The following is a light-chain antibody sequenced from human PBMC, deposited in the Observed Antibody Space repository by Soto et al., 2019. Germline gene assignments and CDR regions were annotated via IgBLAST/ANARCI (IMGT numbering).Light chain of an antibody. Sequence: DIQMTQSPSSLSASVGDRVTITCRASQAISNYLAWYQQKPGKVPKLLIYGASTLHSGVPSRFSGSRSGTLFTLTVSSLQPEDVATYYCQNYNSAPFTFGPGSKVEIK. CDR1: QAISNY. CDR2: GAS. CDR3: QNYNSAPFT. V-gene: IGKV1-27*01. J-gene: IGKJ3*01.